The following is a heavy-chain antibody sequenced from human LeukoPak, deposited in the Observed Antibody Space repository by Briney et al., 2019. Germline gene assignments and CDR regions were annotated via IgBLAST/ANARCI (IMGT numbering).Heavy chain of an antibody. J-gene: IGHJ3*02. CDR1: GGSISSDRYY. D-gene: IGHD5-18*01. Sequence: SETLSLTCAVSGGSISSDRYYWGWIRQPPGKGLEWIGEIYHSGSTNYNPSLKSRVTISVDKSKNQFSLKLSSVTAADTAVYYCARDSVAAMVTRAFDIWGQGTMVTVSS. CDR2: IYHSGST. V-gene: IGHV4-39*07. CDR3: ARDSVAAMVTRAFDI.